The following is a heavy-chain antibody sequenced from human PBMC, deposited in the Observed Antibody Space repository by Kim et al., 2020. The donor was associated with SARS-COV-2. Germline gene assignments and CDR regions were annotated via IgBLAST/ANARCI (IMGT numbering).Heavy chain of an antibody. CDR1: GFTFSSYW. CDR2: ISRDVTTA. Sequence: GGSLRLSCAASGFTFSSYWMHWVRQVPGKGLVWVSRISRDVTTATYAESVKGRFTISRDNARNTLNLQMDSLRAEDTAIYYCVRDTMNYEAFDYWGQGTPVTVSS. CDR3: VRDTMNYEAFDY. D-gene: IGHD3-3*01. J-gene: IGHJ4*02. V-gene: IGHV3-74*03.